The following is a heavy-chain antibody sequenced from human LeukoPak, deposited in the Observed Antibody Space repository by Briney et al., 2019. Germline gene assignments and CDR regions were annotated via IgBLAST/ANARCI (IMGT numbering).Heavy chain of an antibody. CDR3: AKGTIRYCSSTGCYIDY. CDR1: GFTFSSYG. V-gene: IGHV3-30*02. Sequence: GGPLRLSCAASGFTFSSYGMHWVRQAPGKGLEGVALIQYDGSNKYYPDSVKGRFTISRDNSKNTLDLQMNSLRAEDTAVYYCAKGTIRYCSSTGCYIDYWGQGTLVTVSS. J-gene: IGHJ4*02. CDR2: IQYDGSNK. D-gene: IGHD2-2*01.